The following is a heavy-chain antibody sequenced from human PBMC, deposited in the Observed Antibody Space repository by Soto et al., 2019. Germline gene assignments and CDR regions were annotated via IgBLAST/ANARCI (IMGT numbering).Heavy chain of an antibody. CDR2: RTHIGSV. CDR3: ARSFGWYAIAY. CDR1: GFSIRSNYY. Sequence: VRLQESGPGLVQPSGTLSLSWVVSGFSIRSNYYWGWVRQSPGKGLERLGDRTHIGSVNYNPSLSSSATISMDKSQNQFSLKLNSVSAEDTVFYYCARSFGWYAIAYWGQGTLVIVSS. J-gene: IGHJ4*02. D-gene: IGHD6-19*01. V-gene: IGHV4-4*02.